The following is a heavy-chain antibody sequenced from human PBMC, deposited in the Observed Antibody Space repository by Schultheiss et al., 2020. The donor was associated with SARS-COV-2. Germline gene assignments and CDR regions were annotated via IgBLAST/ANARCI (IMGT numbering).Heavy chain of an antibody. J-gene: IGHJ4*02. CDR2: IYYSGST. CDR3: ASSDSGTAMG. Sequence: SETLSLTCTVSGGSISSSSYYWGWIRQPPGKGLEWIGSIYYSGSTYYNPSLKSRVTISLDTSKNQISLKLTSVAAADTAVYYCASSDSGTAMGWGQGTLVTVSS. D-gene: IGHD1-1*01. V-gene: IGHV4-39*07. CDR1: GGSISSSSYY.